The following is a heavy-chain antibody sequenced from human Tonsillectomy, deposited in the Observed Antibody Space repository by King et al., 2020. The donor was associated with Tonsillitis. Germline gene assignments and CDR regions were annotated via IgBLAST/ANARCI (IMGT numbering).Heavy chain of an antibody. CDR2: IFSNDEK. CDR1: GFSLSNARMG. D-gene: IGHD1-7*01. J-gene: IGHJ4*02. V-gene: IGHV2-26*01. Sequence: VTLKESGPVLVKPTETLTLTCTVSGFSLSNARMGVSWIRQPPAKALEWLAHIFSNDEKSYSTSLKSRLTISKDTSKSQVVLTMTNIDPVDTGTYYCARTRLGRNYGLLIDYWGQGTLVTVSS. CDR3: ARTRLGRNYGLLIDY.